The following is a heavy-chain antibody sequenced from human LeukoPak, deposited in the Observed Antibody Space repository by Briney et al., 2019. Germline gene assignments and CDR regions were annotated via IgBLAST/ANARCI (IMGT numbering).Heavy chain of an antibody. J-gene: IGHJ3*01. Sequence: SGGSLRLSCAGSGFTFSGYSLNWVRQAPGKGGEGGSSITSSGSSMYYADSVKGRFTISRDNAESSVYLQMNSLRVDDTGLYYCTRDIDDVLTGDDAFDVWGQGTVVTVSP. CDR1: GFTFSGYS. CDR2: ITSSGSSM. D-gene: IGHD3-9*01. CDR3: TRDIDDVLTGDDAFDV. V-gene: IGHV3-21*03.